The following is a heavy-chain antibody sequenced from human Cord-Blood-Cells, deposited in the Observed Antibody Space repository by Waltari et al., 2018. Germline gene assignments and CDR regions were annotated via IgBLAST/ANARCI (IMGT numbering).Heavy chain of an antibody. J-gene: IGHJ4*02. D-gene: IGHD7-27*01. CDR3: ARGPPKSKLGGHPFDY. V-gene: IGHV1-2*02. CDR1: GYTFTGYY. Sequence: QVQLVQSGAEVKKPGASVKVSCKASGYTFTGYYMHWVRQAPGQGLEWMGWINPNSGGTNYAQKFQGRVTMTRDTSISTAYMELSRLRSDDTAVYYCARGPPKSKLGGHPFDYWGQGTLVTVSS. CDR2: INPNSGGT.